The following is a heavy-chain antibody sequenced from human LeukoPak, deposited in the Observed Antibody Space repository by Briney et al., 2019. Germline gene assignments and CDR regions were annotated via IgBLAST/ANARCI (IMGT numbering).Heavy chain of an antibody. CDR2: INAGNGIT. Sequence: ASVKVSCKGSGYAFTSYAMHWVRQAPGQRLEWMGWINAGNGITKYSQKFQDRVTISRDTSASTAYVELSSLRSEDTTVYYCARELTAYPGGPSAFDIWGQGTMVTVSS. J-gene: IGHJ3*02. CDR3: ARELTAYPGGPSAFDI. CDR1: GYAFTSYA. D-gene: IGHD2-21*02. V-gene: IGHV1-3*01.